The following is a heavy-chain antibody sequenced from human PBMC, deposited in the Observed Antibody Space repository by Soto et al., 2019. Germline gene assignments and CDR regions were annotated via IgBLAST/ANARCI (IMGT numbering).Heavy chain of an antibody. D-gene: IGHD3-3*01. V-gene: IGHV3-23*01. Sequence: LILSCAASGFTFSSYAMSWVRQAPGKGLEWVSAISGSGGSTYYADSVKGRFTISRDNSKNTLYLQMNSLRAEDTAVYYCAKGRVVIHYYFDYWGQGTLVTVSS. CDR3: AKGRVVIHYYFDY. CDR2: ISGSGGST. J-gene: IGHJ4*02. CDR1: GFTFSSYA.